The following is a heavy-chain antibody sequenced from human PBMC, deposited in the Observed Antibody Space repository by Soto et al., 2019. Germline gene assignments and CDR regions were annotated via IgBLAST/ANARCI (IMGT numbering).Heavy chain of an antibody. CDR3: ARTYYYDSSDYWSSDF. CDR2: IDWDDDK. Sequence: SGPTLVNPTQTLTLTRTFSGFSLSTRGMCVSWIRQPPGKALEWLARIDWDDDKYYTTSLKTRLTISKDTSKNQVVLKMTNMDPVDTATYYCARTYYYDSSDYWSSDFWGQGTLVTVSS. D-gene: IGHD3-22*01. V-gene: IGHV2-70*11. J-gene: IGHJ4*02. CDR1: GFSLSTRGMC.